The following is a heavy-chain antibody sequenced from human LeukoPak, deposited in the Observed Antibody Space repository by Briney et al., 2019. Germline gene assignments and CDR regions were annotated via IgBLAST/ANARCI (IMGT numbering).Heavy chain of an antibody. CDR1: GGSISSYY. CDR2: IYTSGST. D-gene: IGHD3-10*01. Sequence: SKTLSLTCTVSGGSISSYYWSWIRQPAGKGLEWIGRIYTSGSTNYNPSLKSRVTMSVDTSKNQFSLKLSSVTAADTAVYYCAREEDYYGSGSYCLLDPWGQGTLVTVSS. CDR3: AREEDYYGSGSYCLLDP. V-gene: IGHV4-4*07. J-gene: IGHJ5*02.